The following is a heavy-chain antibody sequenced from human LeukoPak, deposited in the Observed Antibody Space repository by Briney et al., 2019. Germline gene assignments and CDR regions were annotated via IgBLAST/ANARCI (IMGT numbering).Heavy chain of an antibody. D-gene: IGHD6-13*01. V-gene: IGHV3-23*01. J-gene: IGHJ6*03. CDR3: ATGGIQSTTWYVNYQYYMDV. CDR2: ISGGDGGNT. CDR1: GFTFSSYA. Sequence: LAGGSLRLSCTASGFTFSSYAMSWVRQAPEKGLEWVSSISGGDGGNTYYADSVKGRFTISRDNSKNTLYLQMNSLRVEDTARYYCATGGIQSTTWYVNYQYYMDVWGKGITVTVSS.